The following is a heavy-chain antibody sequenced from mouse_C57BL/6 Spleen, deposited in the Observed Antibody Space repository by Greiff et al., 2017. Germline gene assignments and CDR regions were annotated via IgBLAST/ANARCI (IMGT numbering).Heavy chain of an antibody. CDR2: IYPGDGDT. D-gene: IGHD1-1*02. V-gene: IGHV1-82*01. CDR3: SSKTYGSGDYAMDY. CDR1: GFAFSSSW. Sequence: QVQLQQSGPELVKPGASVKISCKASGFAFSSSWMNWVKQRPGKGLEWIGRIYPGDGDTNYNGKFKGKATLTADKSSSTAYMQLSRLTSGDSAVYFCSSKTYGSGDYAMDYWGQGTSVTVSS. J-gene: IGHJ4*01.